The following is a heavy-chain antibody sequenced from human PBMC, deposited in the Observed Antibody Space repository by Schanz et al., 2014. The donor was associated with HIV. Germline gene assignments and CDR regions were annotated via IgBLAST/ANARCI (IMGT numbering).Heavy chain of an antibody. J-gene: IGHJ5*02. V-gene: IGHV4-31*03. CDR3: ARSRTGVVTDNNWFDP. Sequence: QLQLQESGPGLVKPSQTLSLTCTVSGGSISSGGYYWSWIRQHPGKGLEWIGYTYHSGITNYNPSLKSRVSISVDTSENQFSLKLSSVTAADTAVYYCARSRTGVVTDNNWFDPWGQGTLVTVSS. CDR1: GGSISSGGYY. CDR2: TYHSGIT. D-gene: IGHD3-3*01.